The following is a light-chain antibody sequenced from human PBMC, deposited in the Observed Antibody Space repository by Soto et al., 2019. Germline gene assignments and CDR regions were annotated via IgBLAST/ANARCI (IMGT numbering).Light chain of an antibody. V-gene: IGKV1-33*01. J-gene: IGKJ5*01. CDR2: DAS. CDR1: QDISNF. Sequence: DIDMTQSPSSLSASVGDRVTITCQASQDISNFLNWYQQKPGTAPKLLIYDASKLETGVPSRFSGSGSGTDFTLTINSLQPEDFATYYCQQYDDLPITFGQGNRLEIK. CDR3: QQYDDLPIT.